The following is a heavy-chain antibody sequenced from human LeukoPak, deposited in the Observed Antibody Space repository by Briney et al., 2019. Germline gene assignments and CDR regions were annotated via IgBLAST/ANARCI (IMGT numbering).Heavy chain of an antibody. J-gene: IGHJ4*02. CDR1: GFTFNNYA. V-gene: IGHV3-23*01. CDR2: ISGTSGRT. CDR3: AKDLPSNIIAASYYFDY. D-gene: IGHD6-6*01. Sequence: GGSLRLSCAGSGFTFNNYAMSWVRQAPGKGLEGVSGISGTSGRTYYADSVKGRFTISRDNSKNTLFLQMNSLRAEDTAVYYCAKDLPSNIIAASYYFDYWGQGTLVTVSS.